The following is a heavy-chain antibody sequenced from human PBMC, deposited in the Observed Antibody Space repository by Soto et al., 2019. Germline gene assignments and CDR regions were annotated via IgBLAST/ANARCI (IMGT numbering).Heavy chain of an antibody. V-gene: IGHV1-69*06. D-gene: IGHD1-26*01. CDR3: ATNIREAFGY. J-gene: IGHJ4*02. Sequence: SVKVSCKASGGTFSSYAISWVRQAPGQGLEWMGGIIPIFGTASYAQKFQGRVTITADKSTSTAYMELSSLRSEDTAVYYCATNIREAFGYWGQGTLVTVSS. CDR2: IIPIFGTA. CDR1: GGTFSSYA.